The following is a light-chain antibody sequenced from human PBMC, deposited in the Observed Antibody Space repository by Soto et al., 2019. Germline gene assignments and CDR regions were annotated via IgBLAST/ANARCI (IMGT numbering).Light chain of an antibody. V-gene: IGKV3-15*01. CDR3: XHYNNWPRT. CDR1: QSVSSN. J-gene: IGKJ1*01. CDR2: GAS. Sequence: EIVMTQSPATLSVSPGERATLSCRASQSVSSNLAWYQQKPGQAPRLLIYGASTRATGIPARFSGSGSGTEXXLXXSXLQSXDFAXXXXXHYNNWPRTFGQGTKVEIK.